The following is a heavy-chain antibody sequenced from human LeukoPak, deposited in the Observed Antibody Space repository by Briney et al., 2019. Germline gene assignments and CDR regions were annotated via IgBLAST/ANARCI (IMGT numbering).Heavy chain of an antibody. D-gene: IGHD2-21*01. J-gene: IGHJ4*02. Sequence: PSETLSLTCAVSGYSISSGYYWGWIRPSPGKGLEWIGSIFHSGKTYYNLSLKSRVTISVDTSKNQFSLKLTSVTAADTAVYYCARGDIPDFWGQGTLVTVSS. V-gene: IGHV4-38-2*01. CDR1: GYSISSGYY. CDR2: IFHSGKT. CDR3: ARGDIPDF.